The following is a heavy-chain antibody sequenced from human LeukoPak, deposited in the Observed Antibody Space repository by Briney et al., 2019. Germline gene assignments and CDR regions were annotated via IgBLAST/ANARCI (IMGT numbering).Heavy chain of an antibody. CDR1: GGSFSGYY. J-gene: IGHJ4*02. CDR3: ARGWGLYTYGPMAPKLLLDY. CDR2: INHSGST. D-gene: IGHD2/OR15-2a*01. Sequence: SETLSLTCAVYGGSFSGYYWSWIRQPPGKGLAWIGEINHSGSTNYNPSLKSRVTISVDTSKNQFSLKLSSVTAADTAVYYCARGWGLYTYGPMAPKLLLDYWGQGTLVTVSS. V-gene: IGHV4-34*01.